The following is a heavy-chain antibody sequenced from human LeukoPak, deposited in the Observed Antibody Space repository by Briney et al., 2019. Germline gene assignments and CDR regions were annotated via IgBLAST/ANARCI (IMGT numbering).Heavy chain of an antibody. J-gene: IGHJ4*02. Sequence: SETLSLTCAVYGGSFSGYYWSWIRQPPGKGLEWIGEINHSGSTNYNPSLKSRVTKSVDTSKNQFSLKLSSVTAADTAVYYCASSDIRFGEPYFDYWGQGTLVTVSS. D-gene: IGHD3-10*01. CDR1: GGSFSGYY. V-gene: IGHV4-34*01. CDR3: ASSDIRFGEPYFDY. CDR2: INHSGST.